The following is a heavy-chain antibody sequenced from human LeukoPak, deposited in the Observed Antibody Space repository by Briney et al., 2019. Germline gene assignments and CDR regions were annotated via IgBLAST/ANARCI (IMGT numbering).Heavy chain of an antibody. V-gene: IGHV1-69*13. D-gene: IGHD3-3*01. Sequence: SVKVSCKASGGTFSSYAISWVRQAPGQGLEWMGGIIPIFGTANYAQKFQGRVTITADESTSTAYMELSSLRSEDTAVYYCARVLGERITIFAVGAFDIWGQGTMVTVSS. CDR2: IIPIFGTA. J-gene: IGHJ3*02. CDR3: ARVLGERITIFAVGAFDI. CDR1: GGTFSSYA.